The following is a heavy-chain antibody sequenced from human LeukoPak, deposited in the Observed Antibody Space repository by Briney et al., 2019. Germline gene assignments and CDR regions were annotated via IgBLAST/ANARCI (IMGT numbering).Heavy chain of an antibody. J-gene: IGHJ4*02. CDR1: GFTFSNAW. Sequence: GGSLRLSCAASGFTFSNAWMSWFRQAPGKGLEWVGRIKSKTDGGTTDYAAPVKGRFTISRDDSKNTLYLQMNSLRAEDTDVYYCAKDKWSYYDILTGYYDYWGQGTLVTVSS. V-gene: IGHV3-15*01. CDR2: IKSKTDGGTT. D-gene: IGHD3-9*01. CDR3: AKDKWSYYDILTGYYDY.